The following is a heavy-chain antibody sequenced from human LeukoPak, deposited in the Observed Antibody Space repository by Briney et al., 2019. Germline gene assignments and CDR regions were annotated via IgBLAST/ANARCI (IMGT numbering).Heavy chain of an antibody. J-gene: IGHJ6*02. CDR2: IYYSGST. Sequence: PSETLSLTCTVSGGSISSSSYYWGWIRQPPGKGLEWIGSIYYSGSTYYNPSLKSRVTISVDTSKNQFSLKLSSVTAADTAVYYCARLGEGRGHYYYGMDVWGQGTTVTVSS. CDR3: ARLGEGRGHYYYGMDV. V-gene: IGHV4-39*01. D-gene: IGHD2-21*01. CDR1: GGSISSSSYY.